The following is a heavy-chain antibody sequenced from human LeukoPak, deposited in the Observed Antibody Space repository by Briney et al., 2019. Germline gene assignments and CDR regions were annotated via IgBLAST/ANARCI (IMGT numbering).Heavy chain of an antibody. D-gene: IGHD6-19*01. CDR2: INHSGST. Sequence: SETLSLTCAVYGGSFSGYYWSWIRQPPGKGLEWIGEINHSGSTNYNPSLKSRVTISVDTSKNQFSLKLSSVTAADTAVYYCARGSSGWYSIDYWGQGTLVTVSS. CDR1: GGSFSGYY. J-gene: IGHJ4*02. CDR3: ARGSSGWYSIDY. V-gene: IGHV4-34*01.